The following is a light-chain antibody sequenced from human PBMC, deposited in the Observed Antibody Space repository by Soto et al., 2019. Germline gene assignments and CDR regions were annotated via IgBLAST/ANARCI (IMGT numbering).Light chain of an antibody. V-gene: IGKV3-11*01. CDR2: ETS. Sequence: EIVLTQSPATLSLSPGERATVSCRASQSVSRHLAWYQQKPGRAPRLLIYETSNRATGIPARFTGGGSGTDFTLNISSLEPEDFAVYVCQQRSNWPLTFGGGTTVDMK. CDR1: QSVSRH. CDR3: QQRSNWPLT. J-gene: IGKJ4*01.